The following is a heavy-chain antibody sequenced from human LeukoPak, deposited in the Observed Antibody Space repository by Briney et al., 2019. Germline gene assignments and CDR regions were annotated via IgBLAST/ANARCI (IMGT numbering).Heavy chain of an antibody. CDR2: ISYDGSNK. CDR3: AKDLLAVAVAGPQDY. CDR1: GFTFSSYG. J-gene: IGHJ4*02. D-gene: IGHD6-19*01. Sequence: GGSLRLSCAASGFTFSSYGMHWVCQAPGKGLEWVALISYDGSNKYYADSVKGRFTISRDNSKNTLYLQMNSLRAEDTAVYYCAKDLLAVAVAGPQDYWGQGTLVTVSS. V-gene: IGHV3-30*18.